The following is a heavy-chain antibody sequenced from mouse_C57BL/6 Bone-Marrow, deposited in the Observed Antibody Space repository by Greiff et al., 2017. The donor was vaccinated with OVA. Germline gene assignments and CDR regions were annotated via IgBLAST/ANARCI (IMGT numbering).Heavy chain of an antibody. D-gene: IGHD2-1*01. V-gene: IGHV14-4*01. CDR3: TTGGNLYAMDY. CDR1: GFNIKDDY. J-gene: IGHJ4*01. CDR2: IDPEDGDT. Sequence: EVQLQQSGAELVRPGASVKLSCTASGFNIKDDYMHWVKQRPEQGLEWIGWIDPEDGDTEYASKFQGKATITADTSSNTAYLQLSSLTAEDTAVYYCTTGGNLYAMDYWGQGTSVTVSS.